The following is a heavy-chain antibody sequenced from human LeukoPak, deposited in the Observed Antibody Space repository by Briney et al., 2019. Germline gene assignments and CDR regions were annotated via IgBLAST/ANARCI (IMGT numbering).Heavy chain of an antibody. CDR3: ARYCSGGTCYNWFDP. J-gene: IGHJ5*02. CDR1: GGSISSHY. V-gene: IGHV4-59*11. Sequence: PSETLSLTCTVSGGSISSHYWSCIRQPPGKGLEWIGYLYNSGSTNYNPSLKSRVTISVDTSKSQLSLKLSSVTAADTAVYFCARYCSGGTCYNWFDPWGQGTLVTVSS. CDR2: LYNSGST. D-gene: IGHD2-15*01.